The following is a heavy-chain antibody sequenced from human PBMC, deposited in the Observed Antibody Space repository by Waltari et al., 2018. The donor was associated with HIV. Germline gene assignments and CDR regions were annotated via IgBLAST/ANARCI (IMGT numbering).Heavy chain of an antibody. V-gene: IGHV3-53*01. Sequence: PGGSLRGHCWASDFTVRTHYMYWLRQSPGKGLELVAVMNGRGANVYTDSVNGRLSVSREDAQNAIVLEMNDLKVDDTGIYSGARALREAWSGDLRDYAGLDGWGRGTTVT. CDR3: ARALREAWSGDLRDYAGLDG. CDR1: DFTVRTHY. J-gene: IGHJ6*02. D-gene: IGHD2-2*01. CDR2: MNGRGAN.